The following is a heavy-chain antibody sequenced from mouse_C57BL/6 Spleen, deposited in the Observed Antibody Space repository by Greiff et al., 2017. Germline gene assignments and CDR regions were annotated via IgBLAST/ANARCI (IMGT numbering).Heavy chain of an antibody. CDR2: IWSDGST. J-gene: IGHJ4*01. Sequence: VKVVESGPGLVAPSQSLSITCTVSGFSLTSYGVHWVRQPPGKGLEWLVVIWSDGSTTYNSALKSRLSISKDNSTSQVFLKMNSLQTDDTAMYYCARNGVYYYGSSLCYAMDYWGQGTSVTVSS. CDR1: GFSLTSYG. V-gene: IGHV2-6*02. CDR3: ARNGVYYYGSSLCYAMDY. D-gene: IGHD1-1*01.